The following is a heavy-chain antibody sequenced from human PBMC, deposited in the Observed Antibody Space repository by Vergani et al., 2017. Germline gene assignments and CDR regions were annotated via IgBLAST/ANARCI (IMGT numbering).Heavy chain of an antibody. D-gene: IGHD1-1*01. CDR2: MNHSGST. J-gene: IGHJ2*01. CDR1: GGSFSGYY. CDR3: AIDRLERGTGYFDL. Sequence: QVQLQQWGAGLLKPSETLSLTCAVYGGSFSGYYWRWIRQPPGKGREWMGEMNHSGSTNYNPSLKSRVTISVDTSKNKFSLKLSSVTAADTAVYYCAIDRLERGTGYFDLWGRGTLVTVSS. V-gene: IGHV4-34*01.